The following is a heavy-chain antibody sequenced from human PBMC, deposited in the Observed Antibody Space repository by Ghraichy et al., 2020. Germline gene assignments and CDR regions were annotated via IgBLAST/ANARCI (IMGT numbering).Heavy chain of an antibody. CDR1: GFTFSSYA. CDR3: ARGDTVEIAVAGSIDY. CDR2: ISGSGGST. D-gene: IGHD6-19*01. V-gene: IGHV3-23*01. Sequence: LSLTCAASGFTFSSYAMSWVRQAPGKGLEWVSAISGSGGSTYYADSVKGRFTISRDNSKNTLYLQMNSLRAEDTAVYYCARGDTVEIAVAGSIDYWGQGTLVTVSS. J-gene: IGHJ4*02.